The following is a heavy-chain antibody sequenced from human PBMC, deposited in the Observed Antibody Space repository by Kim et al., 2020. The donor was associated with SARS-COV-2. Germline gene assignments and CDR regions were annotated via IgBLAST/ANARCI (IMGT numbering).Heavy chain of an antibody. CDR3: ARGGNSGSRRAFDY. D-gene: IGHD6-13*01. V-gene: IGHV3-74*01. J-gene: IGHJ4*02. Sequence: ADSVKGLFTISRDNAKNTVYLEMNSLRAEDTAVYYCARGGNSGSRRAFDYWGQGTPVTVSS.